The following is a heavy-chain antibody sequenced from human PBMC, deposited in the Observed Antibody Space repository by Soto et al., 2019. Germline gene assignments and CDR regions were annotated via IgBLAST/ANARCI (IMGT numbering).Heavy chain of an antibody. CDR1: GFTFITYG. D-gene: IGHD3-10*01. Sequence: PGGSLRLSCAASGFTFITYGFHWVRQTPGKGLEWVAVIWYDGSNKYYADSVKGRFTISRDNSENTVYLQMNSLRAEDTAVYYCARDLCSTSYCLDSWGQGTLVTVSS. J-gene: IGHJ4*02. CDR2: IWYDGSNK. V-gene: IGHV3-33*01. CDR3: ARDLCSTSYCLDS.